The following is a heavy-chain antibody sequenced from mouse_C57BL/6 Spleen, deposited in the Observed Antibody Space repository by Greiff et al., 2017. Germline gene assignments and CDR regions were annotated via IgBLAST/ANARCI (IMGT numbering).Heavy chain of an antibody. CDR2: IYPGDGDT. D-gene: IGHD1-1*01. J-gene: IGHJ2*01. Sequence: QVQLKESGPELVKPGASVKISCKASGYAFSSSWMNWVKQRPGKGLEWIGRIYPGDGDTNYNGKFKGKATLTADKSARTAYLQLSSLTSEDSAVYVCARWDYYGRRRYDFDYWGQGTTLTVSS. CDR3: ARWDYYGRRRYDFDY. V-gene: IGHV1-82*01. CDR1: GYAFSSSW.